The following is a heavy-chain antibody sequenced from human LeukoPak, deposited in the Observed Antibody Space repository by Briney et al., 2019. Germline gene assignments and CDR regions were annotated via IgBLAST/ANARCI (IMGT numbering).Heavy chain of an antibody. CDR2: IYYSGST. CDR3: ARASGWYDGKDY. Sequence: SETLSLTCSVSGGSISSGSYYWGWIRQPPGKGLEWIGVIYYSGSTYYNPSLKSRVTISVDTSKNQFSLKLSSVTAADTAVYYCARASGWYDGKDYWGQGTLVTVSS. J-gene: IGHJ4*02. D-gene: IGHD6-19*01. CDR1: GGSISSGSYY. V-gene: IGHV4-39*07.